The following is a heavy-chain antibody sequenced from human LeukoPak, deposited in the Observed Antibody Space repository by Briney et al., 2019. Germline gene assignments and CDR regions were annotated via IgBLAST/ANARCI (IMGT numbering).Heavy chain of an antibody. Sequence: SETLSLTCSVSGGSFSSGDYYWSWIRQPPGKGLEWIGYVYYTGSTNYNPSLKSRLTISVDTSKNQVSLKLSSVTAADTAVYYCARHYSITGGRLSGYWLDPWGQGTLVTVSS. CDR1: GGSFSSGDYY. CDR2: VYYTGST. V-gene: IGHV4-61*08. J-gene: IGHJ5*02. D-gene: IGHD7-27*01. CDR3: ARHYSITGGRLSGYWLDP.